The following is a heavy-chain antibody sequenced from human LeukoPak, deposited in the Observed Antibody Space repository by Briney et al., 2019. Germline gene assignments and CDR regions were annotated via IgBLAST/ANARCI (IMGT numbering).Heavy chain of an antibody. J-gene: IGHJ4*02. D-gene: IGHD3-22*01. CDR1: GGSISSGDYY. CDR3: AREGSYDSSGYYYFY. Sequence: SQTLSLTCTVSGGSISSGDYYWSSIRQPPGKGLEWIVYIYYSGSTYYNPSLKSRVTISVDTSKNQFSLKLSSVTAADTAVYYCAREGSYDSSGYYYFYWGQGTLVTVSS. CDR2: IYYSGST. V-gene: IGHV4-30-4*01.